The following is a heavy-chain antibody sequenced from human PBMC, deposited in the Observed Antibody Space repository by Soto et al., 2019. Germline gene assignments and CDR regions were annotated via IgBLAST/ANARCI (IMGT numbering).Heavy chain of an antibody. D-gene: IGHD3-22*01. CDR1: GLSLSSCS. CDR2: ISCDGINS. V-gene: IGHV3-30-3*01. Sequence: QVQLVESGGGVVQPGRSLSLSCAASGLSLSSCSINWVRQAPGKGLEWVAVISCDGINSDYADSVKGRFTISRDNFKNTLDLQMSSLRAEDTAVYYCAIQVYDGSGDRGMDVWGQGTTVTVS. CDR3: AIQVYDGSGDRGMDV. J-gene: IGHJ6*02.